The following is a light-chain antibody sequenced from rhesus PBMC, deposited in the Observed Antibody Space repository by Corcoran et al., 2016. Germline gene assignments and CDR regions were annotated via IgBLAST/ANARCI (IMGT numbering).Light chain of an antibody. CDR2: YAN. CDR1: QGISSY. J-gene: IGKJ4*01. CDR3: QQGNSNPLT. V-gene: IGKV1-32*02. Sequence: DIQMSQSPSSLSASVGDRVTITCRASQGISSYLNWYPQKPGKAPKLWIYYANSLDSGVPSRFSGSGSGTDFTLTISSLQPEDFATYYCQQGNSNPLTFGGGTKVELK.